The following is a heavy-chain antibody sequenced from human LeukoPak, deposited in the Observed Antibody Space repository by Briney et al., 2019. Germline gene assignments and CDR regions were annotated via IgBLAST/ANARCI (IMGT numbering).Heavy chain of an antibody. CDR2: IFYSGST. Sequence: PSETLSLTCTVSIDSISSYYWSWIRQPPGKGLEWVGYIFYSGSTNYNPSLKSRVTISVDTSKNQLSPKLNSVTAADTAVYYCAGSYNWSDDFDYWGPGTLVTVSS. J-gene: IGHJ4*02. D-gene: IGHD1-1*01. V-gene: IGHV4-59*01. CDR1: IDSISSYY. CDR3: AGSYNWSDDFDY.